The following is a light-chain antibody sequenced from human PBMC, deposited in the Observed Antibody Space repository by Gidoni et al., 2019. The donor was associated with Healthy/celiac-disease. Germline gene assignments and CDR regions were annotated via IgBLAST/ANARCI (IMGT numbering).Light chain of an antibody. V-gene: IGKV3-15*01. J-gene: IGKJ4*01. CDR3: QQYNNWELT. CDR2: GAS. Sequence: EIVMTQSPATLSVSPGERANLSCRASQSVSSNLAWYQQKPGQAPRLLIYGASTRATGIPARFSGSGSGTEFTLTISSLQSEDFAVYYCQQYNNWELTFGGGTKVEIK. CDR1: QSVSSN.